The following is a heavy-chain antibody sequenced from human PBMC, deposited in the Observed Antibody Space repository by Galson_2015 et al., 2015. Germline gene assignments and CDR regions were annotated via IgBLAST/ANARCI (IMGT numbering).Heavy chain of an antibody. CDR3: ASAGVGGTLGFDY. J-gene: IGHJ4*02. CDR2: INGGNGDT. Sequence: SVKVSCKASGYTFTSYTMHWVRQAPGQRFEWIGWINGGNGDTQYSQKFQGRLTITRDTSARTAYLDLGSLRSEDTAIYYCASAGVGGTLGFDYWGQGTLVIVSS. D-gene: IGHD3-3*01. V-gene: IGHV1-3*01. CDR1: GYTFTSYT.